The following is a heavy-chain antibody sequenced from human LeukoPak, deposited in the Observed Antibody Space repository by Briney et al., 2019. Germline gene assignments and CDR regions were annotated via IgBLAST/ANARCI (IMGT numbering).Heavy chain of an antibody. CDR2: VHNSGGT. CDR1: GGSVSSSNW. V-gene: IGHV4-4*02. CDR3: ARGEEYVSGTVHFDY. Sequence: PSETLSPTCDLPGGSVSSSNWWSWVRQPPGKGLEWMGEVHNSGGTNYNPSLKSRVTISADRSNNLFSLSLNSVTAADTAVFYCARGEEYVSGTVHFDYWGQGILVTVSS. J-gene: IGHJ4*02. D-gene: IGHD3-10*01.